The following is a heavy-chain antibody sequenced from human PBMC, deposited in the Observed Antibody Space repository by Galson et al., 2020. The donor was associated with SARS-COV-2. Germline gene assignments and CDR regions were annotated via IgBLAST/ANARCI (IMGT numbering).Heavy chain of an antibody. CDR2: ISSSSSYT. J-gene: IGHJ4*02. D-gene: IGHD3-16*02. V-gene: IGHV3-11*05. CDR1: GFTFSDYY. CDR3: VRDEVIAKRFDY. Sequence: GSLRLSCAASGFTFSDYYMSWIRLAPGKGLEWVSYISSSSSYTNYADSVKGRFTISRDNAKNSLYLQMNSLRAEDTAVYYCVRDEVIAKRFDYWGQGTLVTVSS.